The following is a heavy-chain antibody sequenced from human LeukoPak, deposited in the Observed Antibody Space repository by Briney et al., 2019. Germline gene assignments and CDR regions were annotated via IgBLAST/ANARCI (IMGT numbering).Heavy chain of an antibody. V-gene: IGHV1-18*01. D-gene: IGHD6-19*01. CDR1: GYTFTSYG. J-gene: IGHJ6*02. CDR2: ISAYNGNT. CDR3: ARLAVAGTVGYYGMDV. Sequence: ASVTVSCKASGYTFTSYGISWVRQAPGQGLEWMGWISAYNGNTNYAQKLQGRVTMTTDTSTSTAYMELRSLRSDDTAVYYCARLAVAGTVGYYGMDVWGQGTTVTVSS.